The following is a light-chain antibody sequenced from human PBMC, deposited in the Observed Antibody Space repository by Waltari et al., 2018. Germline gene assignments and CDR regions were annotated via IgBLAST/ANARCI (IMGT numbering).Light chain of an antibody. Sequence: QSVLTQPPSASGTPGERVTISCSGSRSNIGDNAVNWYQHRPGAAPELLIYTDNQRPAGVPARFSGSKSGTSASLGISGLQSEDEATYYCAAWDDSVNGYVFGSGTEVTVL. J-gene: IGLJ1*01. CDR3: AAWDDSVNGYV. CDR1: RSNIGDNA. CDR2: TDN. V-gene: IGLV1-44*01.